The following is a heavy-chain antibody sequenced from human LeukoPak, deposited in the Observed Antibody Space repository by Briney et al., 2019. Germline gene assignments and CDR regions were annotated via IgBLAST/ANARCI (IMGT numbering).Heavy chain of an antibody. CDR3: ARVNGDSGSYFDY. Sequence: ASVKVSCKASGYSFTSYDIHWVRQAAGHGLEWMGWMNPNSGHTGHAQKFQGRVTMTGDTSMTTAYMELSGLTSEDTAMYYCARVNGDSGSYFDYWGQGTLVTVSS. J-gene: IGHJ4*02. CDR1: GYSFTSYD. V-gene: IGHV1-8*01. CDR2: MNPNSGHT. D-gene: IGHD6-19*01.